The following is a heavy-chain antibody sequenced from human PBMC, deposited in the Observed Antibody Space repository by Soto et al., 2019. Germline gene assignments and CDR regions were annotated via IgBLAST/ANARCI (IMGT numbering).Heavy chain of an antibody. V-gene: IGHV4-59*02. D-gene: IGHD4-4*01. CDR3: ARGTDYTQIASYHYGMDV. J-gene: IGHJ6*02. CDR1: GKSVSTFY. Sequence: LSLTCTVSGKSVSTFYWSWIRQPPGKGLEWIGHAYYSGSTNYDPSLKSRVTISVDMSKNQVSLRLTSVTAADTAVYYCARGTDYTQIASYHYGMDVWGQGTSVTVSS. CDR2: AYYSGST.